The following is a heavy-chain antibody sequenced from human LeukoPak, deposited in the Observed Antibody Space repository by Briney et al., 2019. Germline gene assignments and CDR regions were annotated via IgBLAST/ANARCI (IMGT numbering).Heavy chain of an antibody. D-gene: IGHD6-19*01. CDR3: ARPISSGWGPNAFDI. V-gene: IGHV5-51*01. J-gene: IGHJ3*02. Sequence: GESLKISCKGSGYSFTTYWIGWVRQMPGRGLEWMGFIYPGDSDTRYSPSFQGQVTISADKSISTAYLQWSSLKASDTAMYYCARPISSGWGPNAFDIWGQGTMVTVSS. CDR2: IYPGDSDT. CDR1: GYSFTTYW.